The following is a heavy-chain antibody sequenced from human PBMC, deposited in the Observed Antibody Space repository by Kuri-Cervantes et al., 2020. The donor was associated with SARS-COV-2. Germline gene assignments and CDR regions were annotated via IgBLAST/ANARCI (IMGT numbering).Heavy chain of an antibody. CDR2: IYSGGST. J-gene: IGHJ6*02. D-gene: IGHD3-3*01. CDR1: GFTVSSNY. CDR3: AKGRLFGVVRIAMDV. V-gene: IGHV3-53*01. Sequence: GGSLRLSCAASGFTVSSNYMSWVRQAPGKGLEWVSVIYSGGSTYYADSVKGRFTISRDNSKNMVHLHLNSLRVEDTAVYYCAKGRLFGVVRIAMDVWGQGTTVTVSS.